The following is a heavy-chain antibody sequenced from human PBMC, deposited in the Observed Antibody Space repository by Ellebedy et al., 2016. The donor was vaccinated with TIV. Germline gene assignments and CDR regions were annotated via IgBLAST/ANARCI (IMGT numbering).Heavy chain of an antibody. D-gene: IGHD1-1*01. CDR3: ARDPTGLPDY. CDR2: IRSDGSD. Sequence: GESLKISCAASGFIFSAYGMHWGRQAPGKGLEWVAGIRSDGSDNYADSVRGRFTISRDDFKNTLFLQMNSLRVEDTATYYCARDPTGLPDYWGQGTLVTVSS. V-gene: IGHV3-33*01. J-gene: IGHJ4*02. CDR1: GFIFSAYG.